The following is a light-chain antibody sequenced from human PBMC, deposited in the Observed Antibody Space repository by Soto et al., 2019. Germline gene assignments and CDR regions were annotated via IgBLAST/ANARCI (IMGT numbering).Light chain of an antibody. CDR3: LQDYNYPRT. CDR1: QGIRND. CDR2: AAS. Sequence: AIQMTQSPSSLSASVGDRVTITCRASQGIRNDLGWYQQKPGKAPKLLIYAASSLHSGVPSRFSGSLSGTDFTLTISSLQPEDFATYYCLQDYNYPRTFGQGTKVDIK. V-gene: IGKV1-6*01. J-gene: IGKJ1*01.